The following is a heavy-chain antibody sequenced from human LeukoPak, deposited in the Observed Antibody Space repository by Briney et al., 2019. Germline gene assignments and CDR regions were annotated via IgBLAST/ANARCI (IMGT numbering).Heavy chain of an antibody. V-gene: IGHV3-11*01. CDR1: GFIFSDYY. J-gene: IGHJ4*02. Sequence: GGSLRLSCAASGFIFSDYYMTWIRQAPGKGLEWISYISTLGHTIYYADSAKGRFTISRDNAKNSLYLQMNNLRADDTAVYYCAYSGRFGELFDWGQGTLVTVSS. CDR2: ISTLGHTI. D-gene: IGHD3-10*01. CDR3: AYSGRFGELFD.